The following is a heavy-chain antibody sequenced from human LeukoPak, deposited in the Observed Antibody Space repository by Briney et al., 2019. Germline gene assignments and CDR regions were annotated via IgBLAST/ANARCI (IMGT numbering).Heavy chain of an antibody. CDR2: INQEGSEK. Sequence: GGSLRLSCAAPGFTFSSYRMSWVRQAPGKGLEWVANINQEGSEKNYVDSVKGRFTISRDNAKNSLYLQMNSLRAEDTAVYYCARWGGPYYFDYWGQGTLVTVSS. D-gene: IGHD3-16*01. V-gene: IGHV3-7*01. CDR1: GFTFSSYR. CDR3: ARWGGPYYFDY. J-gene: IGHJ4*02.